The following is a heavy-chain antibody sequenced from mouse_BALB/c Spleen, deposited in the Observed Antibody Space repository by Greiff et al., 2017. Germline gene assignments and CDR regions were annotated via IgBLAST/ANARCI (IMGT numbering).Heavy chain of an antibody. V-gene: IGHV1S81*02. CDR1: GYTFTSYY. CDR2: INPSNGCT. CDR3: TRSEYFDY. Sequence: QVQLQQSGAELVKPGASVKLSCKASGYTFTSYYMYWVKQRPGQGLEWIGEINPSNGCTNFNEKFKSKATLTVDKSSSTAYMQLSSLTSEDSAVYYCTRSEYFDYWGQGTTLTVSS. J-gene: IGHJ2*01.